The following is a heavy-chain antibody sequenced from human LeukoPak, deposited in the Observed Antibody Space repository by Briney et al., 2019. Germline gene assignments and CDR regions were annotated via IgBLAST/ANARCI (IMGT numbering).Heavy chain of an antibody. CDR2: IFPSGGEI. Sequence: GGSLRLSCAASGFTFSTYAMLWVRQPPGKGLEWVSSIFPSGGEIHYADSVRGRFTISRDNSKSILSLQMNSLRAEDTAIYYCATYRQVLLPFESWGQGTLVTVSS. V-gene: IGHV3-23*01. D-gene: IGHD5-18*01. CDR1: GFTFSTYA. J-gene: IGHJ4*02. CDR3: ATYRQVLLPFES.